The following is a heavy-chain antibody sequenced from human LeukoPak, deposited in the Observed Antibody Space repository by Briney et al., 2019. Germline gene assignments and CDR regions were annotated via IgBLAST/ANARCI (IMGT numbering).Heavy chain of an antibody. Sequence: GGSLRLSCAASGFTFSSYAMSWVRQAPGKGLEWVCRIKSKTDGGTTDYAAAVKGRFTISRDDSKNTLYLQMNSLKPEDTAVYYCTTSITMIVVVNADYWGQGTLVTVSS. CDR1: GFTFSSYA. CDR2: IKSKTDGGTT. V-gene: IGHV3-15*01. J-gene: IGHJ4*02. CDR3: TTSITMIVVVNADY. D-gene: IGHD3-22*01.